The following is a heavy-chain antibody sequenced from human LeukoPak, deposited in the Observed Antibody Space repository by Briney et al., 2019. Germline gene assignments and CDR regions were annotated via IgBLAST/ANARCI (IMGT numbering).Heavy chain of an antibody. CDR2: ISYIGTT. J-gene: IGHJ3*02. Sequence: SETLSLTCAVSGDSFSSHYWTWIRQPPGRGLVWMGYISYIGTTNYNPSLKSRVTISIDTSKNQFSLKLSSVTTVDTAVYYCARDLVTVTKGFDIWGLGTMVSVSS. CDR1: GDSFSSHY. V-gene: IGHV4-59*11. CDR3: ARDLVTVTKGFDI. D-gene: IGHD4-17*01.